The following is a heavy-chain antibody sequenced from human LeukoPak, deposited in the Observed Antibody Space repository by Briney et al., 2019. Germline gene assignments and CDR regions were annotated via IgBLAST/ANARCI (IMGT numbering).Heavy chain of an antibody. Sequence: GGSLRLSCAASGFTFSSYSMNWVRQAPGKGLEWVSYISSSSSTIYYADSVKGRFTISRDNAKNSLYLQMNSLRAEDTAVYYCAREPYYYGSGSYQFFDYWGQGTLVTVSS. D-gene: IGHD3-10*01. J-gene: IGHJ4*02. CDR1: GFTFSSYS. CDR2: ISSSSSTI. V-gene: IGHV3-48*01. CDR3: AREPYYYGSGSYQFFDY.